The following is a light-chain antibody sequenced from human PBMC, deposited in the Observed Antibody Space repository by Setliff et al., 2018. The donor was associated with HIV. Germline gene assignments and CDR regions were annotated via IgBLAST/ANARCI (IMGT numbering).Light chain of an antibody. Sequence: QSALTQPPSVSGSPGQSVTISCTGTSSDVGGYNRVSWYQQPPGTAPKLMIYDVSSRPSGVPDRFSGSKSGHTASLTISGLQAEDEADYYCSSYTSSSTPYVFGTGTKVTVL. J-gene: IGLJ1*01. CDR1: SSDVGGYNR. V-gene: IGLV2-18*02. CDR3: SSYTSSSTPYV. CDR2: DVS.